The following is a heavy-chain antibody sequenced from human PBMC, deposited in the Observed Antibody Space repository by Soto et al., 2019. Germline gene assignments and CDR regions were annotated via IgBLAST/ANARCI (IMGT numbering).Heavy chain of an antibody. Sequence: PGGSLRLSCAASGFTFSSYSMNWVRQAPGKGLEWVSSIISSSNYIYYADSMKGRFTISRDNAKNSLYLQMNSLRAEDTAVYYCARDLVGATIWGQGTLVTVSS. D-gene: IGHD1-26*01. CDR1: GFTFSSYS. CDR2: IISSSNYI. V-gene: IGHV3-21*01. CDR3: ARDLVGATI. J-gene: IGHJ4*02.